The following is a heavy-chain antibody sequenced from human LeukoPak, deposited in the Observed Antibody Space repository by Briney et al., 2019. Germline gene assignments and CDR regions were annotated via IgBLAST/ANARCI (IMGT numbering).Heavy chain of an antibody. D-gene: IGHD4-23*01. Sequence: PSETLSLTCTVSGGSISSGDYYWSWIRQPPGKGLEWIGYIYYSGSTYYNPSLKSRVTISVDTSKNQFSLKLSSVTAADTAVYYCARATVVTDNNWFDPWGQGTLVTVSS. V-gene: IGHV4-30-4*08. CDR3: ARATVVTDNNWFDP. CDR2: IYYSGST. J-gene: IGHJ5*02. CDR1: GGSISSGDYY.